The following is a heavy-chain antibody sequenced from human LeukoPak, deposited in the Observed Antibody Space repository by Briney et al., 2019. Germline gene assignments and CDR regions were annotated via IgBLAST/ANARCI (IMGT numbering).Heavy chain of an antibody. D-gene: IGHD2-2*01. CDR3: ARQGVPAATYYYYCYMDV. Sequence: SETLSLTCAVYGGSFSGYYWSWIRQPPGKGLEWIGEINHSGSTNYNPSLKSRVTISVDTSKNQFSLKLSSVTAADTAVYYCARQGVPAATYYYYCYMDVWGKGTTVTVSS. CDR1: GGSFSGYY. V-gene: IGHV4-34*01. CDR2: INHSGST. J-gene: IGHJ6*03.